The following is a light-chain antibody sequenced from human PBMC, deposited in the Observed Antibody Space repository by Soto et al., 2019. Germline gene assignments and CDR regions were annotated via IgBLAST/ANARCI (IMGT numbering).Light chain of an antibody. J-gene: IGLJ3*02. CDR1: SSDVGGYNY. CDR2: EFT. CDR3: SSYTGSGSWV. Sequence: QSALTQPASVSGSPGQSITISCTGTSSDVGGYNYISWFQHHPNKVPKLMIYEFTNRPSGVSNRFSGSKSGNTASLTISGLQAEDEADYYCSSYTGSGSWVFGGGTKLTVL. V-gene: IGLV2-14*01.